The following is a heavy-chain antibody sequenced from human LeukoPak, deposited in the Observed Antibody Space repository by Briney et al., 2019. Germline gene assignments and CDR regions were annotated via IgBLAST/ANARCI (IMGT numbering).Heavy chain of an antibody. CDR1: GFAFTTYW. CDR3: ASNSGGDD. D-gene: IGHD6-25*01. CDR2: IKPDGGEK. Sequence: GGSLRLSCAASGFAFTTYWMTGVRQAPGKGLEWVANIKPDGGEKYYVGSVKGRFTISRDNAKNSLYLQMNSLRVEDTAVYYCASNSGGDDWGQGTLVTVSS. V-gene: IGHV3-7*01. J-gene: IGHJ4*02.